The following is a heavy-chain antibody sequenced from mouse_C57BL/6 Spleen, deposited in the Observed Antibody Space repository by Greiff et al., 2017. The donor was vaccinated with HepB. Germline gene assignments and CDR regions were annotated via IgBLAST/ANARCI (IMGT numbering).Heavy chain of an antibody. Sequence: QVQLQQSGAELVRPGASVKLSCKASGYTFTDYYINWVKQRPGQGLEWIARIYPGSGNTYYNEKFKGKATLTAEKSSSTAYMQLSSLTSEDSAVYFCARETTAPFAYWGQGTLVTVSA. J-gene: IGHJ3*01. CDR2: IYPGSGNT. CDR3: ARETTAPFAY. D-gene: IGHD1-2*01. CDR1: GYTFTDYY. V-gene: IGHV1-76*01.